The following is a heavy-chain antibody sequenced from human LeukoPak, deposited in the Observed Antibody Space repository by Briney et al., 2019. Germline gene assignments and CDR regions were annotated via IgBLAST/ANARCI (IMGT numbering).Heavy chain of an antibody. CDR3: ARGRLFYSSSSCFDY. J-gene: IGHJ4*02. CDR2: INHSGST. Sequence: PSETLSLTCAVYGGSFSGYYWSWIRQPPGKGLEWIGEINHSGSTNYNPSLKSRVTISVDTSKNQFSLKLSSVTAADTAVYYCARGRLFYSSSSCFDYWGQGTLVTVSS. D-gene: IGHD6-6*01. V-gene: IGHV4-34*01. CDR1: GGSFSGYY.